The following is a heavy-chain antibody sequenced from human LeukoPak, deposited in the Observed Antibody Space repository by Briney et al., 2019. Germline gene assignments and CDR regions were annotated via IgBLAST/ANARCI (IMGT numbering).Heavy chain of an antibody. CDR3: ARDEAAAGEIDY. CDR2: INPNSGGT. J-gene: IGHJ4*02. V-gene: IGHV1-2*02. CDR1: GYTFTGYY. D-gene: IGHD6-13*01. Sequence: GASVKVSCKASGYTFTGYYMHWVRQAPGQGLEWMGWINPNSGGTNYAQKFQGRVTMTRDTSTSTAYMELRSLRSDDTAVYYCARDEAAAGEIDYWGQGTLVTVSS.